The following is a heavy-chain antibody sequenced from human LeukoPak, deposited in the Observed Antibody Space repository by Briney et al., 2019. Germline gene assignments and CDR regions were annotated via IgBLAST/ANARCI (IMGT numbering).Heavy chain of an antibody. D-gene: IGHD5-24*01. CDR2: ISRGSSYI. V-gene: IGHV3-21*01. Sequence: GGSLRLSCAASGFTFSIYSMNWVRRAPGKGLEWVSSISRGSSYIYYADSVKGRFTISRDNAKNSLYLQMNSLRAEDTAVYYCARDPDGSEAYFDYWGQGTLVTVSS. CDR3: ARDPDGSEAYFDY. J-gene: IGHJ4*02. CDR1: GFTFSIYS.